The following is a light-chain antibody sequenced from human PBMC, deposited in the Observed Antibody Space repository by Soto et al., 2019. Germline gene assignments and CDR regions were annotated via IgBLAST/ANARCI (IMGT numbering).Light chain of an antibody. V-gene: IGLV3-9*01. CDR3: QVWDSSTPVV. CDR1: NIATKN. J-gene: IGLJ2*01. CDR2: RID. Sequence: SYELTQPLSVSVALGQTARITCGGNNIATKNVHWYQQKPGQAPVLVIYRIDNRPSGIPERFSGSNSGNTATLTISRAQDGDEADYYCQVWDSSTPVVFGGGTKVTV.